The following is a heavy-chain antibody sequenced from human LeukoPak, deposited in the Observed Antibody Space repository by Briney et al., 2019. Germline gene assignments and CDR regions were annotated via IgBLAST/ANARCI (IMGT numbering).Heavy chain of an antibody. D-gene: IGHD3-22*01. J-gene: IGHJ3*02. V-gene: IGHV3-9*01. Sequence: GGSLRLSCAASGFTFDDYAMHWVRQAPGKGLEWVSGISWNSGSIGYADSVKGRFTISRDNAKNSLYLQMNSLRAEDTALYYCAKSYYYDSSGCYLDAFDIWGQGTMVTVSS. CDR2: ISWNSGSI. CDR3: AKSYYYDSSGCYLDAFDI. CDR1: GFTFDDYA.